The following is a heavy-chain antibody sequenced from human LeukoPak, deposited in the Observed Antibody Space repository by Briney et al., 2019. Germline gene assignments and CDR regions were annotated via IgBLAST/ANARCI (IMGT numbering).Heavy chain of an antibody. CDR2: ISSSGSTI. J-gene: IGHJ6*04. V-gene: IGHV3-48*03. CDR1: GFTFSSYE. D-gene: IGHD3-10*02. Sequence: PGGSLRLSCAASGFTFSSYEMNWVRQSPGKGLEWVSYISSSGSTIYYADSVKGRFTISRDNAKNSLYLQMNSLRAEDTAVYYCAELGITMIGGVWGKGTTVTISS. CDR3: AELGITMIGGV.